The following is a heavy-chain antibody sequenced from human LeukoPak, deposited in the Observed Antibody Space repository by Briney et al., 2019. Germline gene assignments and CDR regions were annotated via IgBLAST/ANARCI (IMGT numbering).Heavy chain of an antibody. CDR1: EYSFVSDY. Sequence: SVKVSCKASEYSFVSDYIHWVRQAPGEGLEWVGLIHPNDGIRNYAQKFQDRVTMTVDRSTTTFYMELSSLTSEDTAVYYCTRDRPHNWFDPWGQGTLVTVSP. V-gene: IGHV1-46*01. CDR2: IHPNDGIR. J-gene: IGHJ5*02. CDR3: TRDRPHNWFDP.